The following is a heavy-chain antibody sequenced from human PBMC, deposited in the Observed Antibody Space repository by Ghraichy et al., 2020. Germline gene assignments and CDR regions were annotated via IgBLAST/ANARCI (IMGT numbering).Heavy chain of an antibody. J-gene: IGHJ1*01. V-gene: IGHV3-7*03. CDR2: IKATGSET. CDR1: GFTFNHHW. CDR3: ERIRWGWGSIWDD. D-gene: IGHD3-16*01. Sequence: GGSLRLSCGASGFTFNHHWMSWVRQAPGKGLEWVASIKATGSETFYVDSMKGRLTISRDNAKNSLFLQMNSLRAEDTAIYFCERIRWGWGSIWDDWGEGGLLTVSS.